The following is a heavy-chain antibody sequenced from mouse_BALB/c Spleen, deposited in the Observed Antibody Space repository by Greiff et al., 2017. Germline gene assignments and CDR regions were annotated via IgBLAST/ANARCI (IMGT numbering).Heavy chain of an antibody. CDR1: GYSITSDYA. D-gene: IGHD2-1*01. J-gene: IGHJ3*01. Sequence: VQLQQSGPGLVKPSQSLSLTCTVTGYSITSDYAWNWIRQFPGNKLEWMGYISYSGSTSYNPSLKSRISITRDTSKNQFFLQLNSVTTEDTATYYCARGYYGNSWFAYWGQGTLVTFSA. CDR2: ISYSGST. CDR3: ARGYYGNSWFAY. V-gene: IGHV3-2*02.